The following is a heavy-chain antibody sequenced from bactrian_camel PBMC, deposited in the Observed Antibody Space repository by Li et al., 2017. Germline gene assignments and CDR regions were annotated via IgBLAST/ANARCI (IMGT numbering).Heavy chain of an antibody. CDR2: VDTGGVRTT. D-gene: IGHD6*01. Sequence: QVQLVESGGASVQAGGSLSLTCITSGSSVSRKALARIRQSPGKERDVIASVDTGGVRTTYYADSVKGRFTIVRDNAKNTLYLQMNSLKLEDTALYYCATEIPYGDNWYYPHYWGQGTQVTVS. CDR3: ATEIPYGDNWYYPHY. J-gene: IGHJ4*01. V-gene: IGHV3S54*01. CDR1: GSSVSRKA.